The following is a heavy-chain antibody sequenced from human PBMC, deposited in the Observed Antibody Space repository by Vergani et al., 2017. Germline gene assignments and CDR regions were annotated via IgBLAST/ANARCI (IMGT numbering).Heavy chain of an antibody. V-gene: IGHV4-34*01. J-gene: IGHJ4*02. CDR3: ARVVGPYYFDY. Sequence: QVQLQQWGAGLLKPSETLSLTCAVYGGSFSGYYWSWIRQPPGKGLEWIGEINHSGSTNYNPSLKSRVTISVDTSKNQFSLKQSSVTAADTAVYYCARVVGPYYFDYWGQGTLVTVSS. D-gene: IGHD3-10*01. CDR2: INHSGST. CDR1: GGSFSGYY.